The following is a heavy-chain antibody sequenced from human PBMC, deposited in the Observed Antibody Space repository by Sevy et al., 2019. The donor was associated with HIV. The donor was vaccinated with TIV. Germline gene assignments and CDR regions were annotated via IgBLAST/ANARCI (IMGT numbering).Heavy chain of an antibody. D-gene: IGHD2-2*01. CDR1: GFTFSSYA. CDR3: ARDWAGYCINTNCRPSYGMDV. CDR2: FSYDGSNK. Sequence: GGSLRLSCAASGFTFSSYAMHWVRQAPGKGLEWVAVFSYDGSNKYYADSVKGRFTISRDNSKNTLYLQMNSLRAEDTAMYYWARDWAGYCINTNCRPSYGMDVWGQGTTVTVSS. V-gene: IGHV3-30*04. J-gene: IGHJ6*02.